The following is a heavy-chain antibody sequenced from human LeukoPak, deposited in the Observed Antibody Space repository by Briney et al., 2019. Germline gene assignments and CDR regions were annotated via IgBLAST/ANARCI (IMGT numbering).Heavy chain of an antibody. CDR3: ATELVVGRLGELSSPVHY. V-gene: IGHV1-46*01. D-gene: IGHD3-16*02. J-gene: IGHJ4*02. CDR2: INPSDGGA. CDR1: GYSFTTYF. Sequence: ASVKISCKASGYSFTTYFIHWMRQAPGQGLEWMGRINPSDGGAMYTQKFQGRVTMTEDTSTDTAYMELSSLRSEDTAVYYCATELVVGRLGELSSPVHYWGQGTLVTVSS.